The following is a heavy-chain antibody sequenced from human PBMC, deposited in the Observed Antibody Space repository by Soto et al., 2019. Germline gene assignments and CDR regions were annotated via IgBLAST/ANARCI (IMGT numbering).Heavy chain of an antibody. Sequence: SETLSLTCTVSGGSISSSIYYWGWIRQPPGKGLEWIGTIYYSGSPYYNPSLKSRVTISVVTSKNQFSLKLSSVTAADTAVYYCARRKEGWFDPWGQGTLVTVSS. J-gene: IGHJ5*02. CDR1: GGSISSSIYY. V-gene: IGHV4-39*01. CDR3: ARRKEGWFDP. CDR2: IYYSGSP.